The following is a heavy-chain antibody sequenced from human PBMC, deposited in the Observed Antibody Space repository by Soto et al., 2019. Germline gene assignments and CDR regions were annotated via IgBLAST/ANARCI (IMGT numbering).Heavy chain of an antibody. CDR2: IIPLFGTV. D-gene: IGHD3-22*01. J-gene: IGHJ6*02. CDR3: PVTMTNFYYDGIDV. CDR1: GGTFSSYA. Sequence: QVQLVQSGAEVKKPGSSVKVSCKASGGTFSSYAISWERQAPGPGLEWMGGIIPLFGTVDYAQKFQGRVTITAGASTSTAYMELSSLRSEDTPVYHCPVTMTNFYYDGIDVWGQGTTVTVSS. V-gene: IGHV1-69*12.